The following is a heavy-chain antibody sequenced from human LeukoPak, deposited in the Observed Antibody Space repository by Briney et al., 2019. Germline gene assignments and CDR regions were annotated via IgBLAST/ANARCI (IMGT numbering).Heavy chain of an antibody. CDR3: AKDRGWQYADYETVAVEH. CDR1: GYTFSSYG. V-gene: IGHV1-18*01. Sequence: GASVKVSCKASGYTFSSYGISWVRQAPGQGLERMGWISVYTGKTYHAQKFQARVTMTTDTSTSTAYMELRSLRSDDTAVYYCAKDRGWQYADYETVAVEHWGQGTLVTVSS. J-gene: IGHJ4*02. CDR2: ISVYTGKT. D-gene: IGHD4-17*01.